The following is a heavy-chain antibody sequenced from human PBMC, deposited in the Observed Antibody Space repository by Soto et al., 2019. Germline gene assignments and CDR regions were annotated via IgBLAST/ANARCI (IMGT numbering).Heavy chain of an antibody. CDR2: IYHGGST. CDR1: GGSISSGGYS. V-gene: IGHV4-30-2*01. J-gene: IGHJ5*02. D-gene: IGHD1-26*01. CDR3: ASRPSGSGFDP. Sequence: QLQLQESGSGLVKPSQTLSLTCAVSGGSISSGGYSWIWIRQPPGKGLEWIGYIYHGGSTYYSPSLKSRVTISVDRSKNQFSLKLSSVTAADTAVYYCASRPSGSGFDPWGQGTLVTVSS.